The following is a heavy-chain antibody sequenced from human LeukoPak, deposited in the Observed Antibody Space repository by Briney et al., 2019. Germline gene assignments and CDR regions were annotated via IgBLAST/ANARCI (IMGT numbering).Heavy chain of an antibody. V-gene: IGHV4-30-2*01. CDR3: ARNRGEPYSGSWSHAEDAFDI. Sequence: PSETLSLTCTVSGGSISSGGYYWSWIRQPPGKGLEWIGYIYHSGSTYYNPSLKSRVTISVDRSKNQFSLKLSSVTAADTAVYYCARNRGEPYSGSWSHAEDAFDIWGQGTMVTVSS. J-gene: IGHJ3*02. CDR2: IYHSGST. CDR1: GGSISSGGYY. D-gene: IGHD1-26*01.